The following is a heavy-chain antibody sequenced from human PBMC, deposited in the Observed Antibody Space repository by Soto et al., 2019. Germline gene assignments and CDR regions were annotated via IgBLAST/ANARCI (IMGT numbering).Heavy chain of an antibody. Sequence: EVQLVESGGGLIQPGGSLRLSCAASGFTVSSNYMSWVRQAPGKGLVWVSVIYSGGSTYYADSVKGRFTISRDNSKNTLYLQMNSLRAEDTAVYYCARDRGYYDSSGYYFDYWGQGTLVTVSS. CDR2: IYSGGST. V-gene: IGHV3-53*01. CDR3: ARDRGYYDSSGYYFDY. J-gene: IGHJ4*02. D-gene: IGHD3-22*01. CDR1: GFTVSSNY.